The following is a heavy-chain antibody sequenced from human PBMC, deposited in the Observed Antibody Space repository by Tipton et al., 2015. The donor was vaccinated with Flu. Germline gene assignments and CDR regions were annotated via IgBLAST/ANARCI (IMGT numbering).Heavy chain of an antibody. Sequence: TLSLTCTVSGGSMNNDYWSWIRQPPGKGLEYIGYIHYSGSTKSNPSLKSRVTISLDTSKNQFSLKLSSVTAADTAVYYCAREFSGWFGPWGQGTLVTVSS. V-gene: IGHV4-59*12. J-gene: IGHJ5*02. CDR1: GGSMNNDY. CDR3: AREFSGWFGP. CDR2: IHYSGST. D-gene: IGHD2/OR15-2a*01.